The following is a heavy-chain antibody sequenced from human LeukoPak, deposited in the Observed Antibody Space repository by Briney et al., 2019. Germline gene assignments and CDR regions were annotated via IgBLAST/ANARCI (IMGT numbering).Heavy chain of an antibody. Sequence: GGSLRLSRAASGFTFNTYGIDWVRRAPGKGLEWVAFIRHDGSNKYYADSVKGRFTISRDNSKNTLYLQMNSLRAEDTAVYYCATYHYGSGTRLNHYWGQGTLVTVSS. CDR2: IRHDGSNK. CDR3: ATYHYGSGTRLNHY. V-gene: IGHV3-30*02. J-gene: IGHJ4*02. D-gene: IGHD3-10*01. CDR1: GFTFNTYG.